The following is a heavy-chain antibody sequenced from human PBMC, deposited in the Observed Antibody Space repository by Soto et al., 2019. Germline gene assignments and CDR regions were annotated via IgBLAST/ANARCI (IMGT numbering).Heavy chain of an antibody. CDR2: ISFDGSNK. CDR3: AKSMESWIGGMDV. D-gene: IGHD3-3*01. Sequence: QVQLVESGGGVVQPGKSLRLSCAASGFTFRSYGIHWVRQAPGKGLEWVAVISFDGSNKYYADSVKGRFIISRDNSKKTVYPQMNRLRPEDTGMYYCAKSMESWIGGMDVWGQGTTVTVSS. V-gene: IGHV3-30*18. CDR1: GFTFRSYG. J-gene: IGHJ6*02.